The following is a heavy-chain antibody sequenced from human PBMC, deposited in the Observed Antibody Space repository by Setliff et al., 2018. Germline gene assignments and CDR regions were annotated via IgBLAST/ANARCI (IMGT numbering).Heavy chain of an antibody. D-gene: IGHD5-12*01. CDR2: IWYDGSNK. J-gene: IGHJ5*02. Sequence: GGSLRLSCAASGFTFSSYGMHWVRQAPGKGLEWVAVIWYDGSNKYYADSVKGRFTISRDNSKNTLYLQMNSLRAEDTAVYYCARAPSTRGYSGYDSWGPGTLVTVSS. CDR1: GFTFSSYG. CDR3: ARAPSTRGYSGYDS. V-gene: IGHV3-33*01.